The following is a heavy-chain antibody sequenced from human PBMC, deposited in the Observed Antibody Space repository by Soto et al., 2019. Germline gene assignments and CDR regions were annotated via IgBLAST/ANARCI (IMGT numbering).Heavy chain of an antibody. CDR3: ARGPPRSFRFDY. CDR1: GGSFSGYY. Sequence: KPSETLSLTCAVYGGSFSGYYWSWIRQPPGKGLEWIGEINHSGSTNYNPSLKSRVTISVDTSKNQFSLKLSSVTAADTAVYYCARGPPRSFRFDYWGQGTLVTVSS. J-gene: IGHJ4*02. V-gene: IGHV4-34*01. D-gene: IGHD3-16*02. CDR2: INHSGST.